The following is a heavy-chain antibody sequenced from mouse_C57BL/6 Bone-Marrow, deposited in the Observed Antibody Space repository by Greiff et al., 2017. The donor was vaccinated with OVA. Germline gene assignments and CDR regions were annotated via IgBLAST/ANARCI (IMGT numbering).Heavy chain of an antibody. J-gene: IGHJ3*01. CDR3: ARHEPYYYGSLAWFAY. D-gene: IGHD1-1*01. CDR2: FYPGSGSI. CDR1: GYTFTEYT. Sequence: VKLLESGAELVKPGASVKLSCKASGYTFTEYTIHWVKQRSGQGLEWIGWFYPGSGSIKYNEKFKDKATLTADKSSSTVYMELSRLTSEDSAVYCCARHEPYYYGSLAWFAYWGQGTLVTVSA. V-gene: IGHV1-62-2*01.